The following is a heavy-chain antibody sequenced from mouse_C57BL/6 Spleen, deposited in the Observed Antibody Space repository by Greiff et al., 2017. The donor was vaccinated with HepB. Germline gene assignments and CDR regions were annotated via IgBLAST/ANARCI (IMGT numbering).Heavy chain of an antibody. Sequence: VQLQQSGAELVRPGTSVKVSCKASGYAFTNYLIEWVKQRPGQGLEWIGVINPGSGGTNYNEKFKGKATLTADKSSSTAYMQLSSLTSEDSAVYFCARSHYVPYFDVWGTGTTVTVSS. V-gene: IGHV1-54*01. J-gene: IGHJ1*03. CDR3: ARSHYVPYFDV. D-gene: IGHD1-2*01. CDR1: GYAFTNYL. CDR2: INPGSGGT.